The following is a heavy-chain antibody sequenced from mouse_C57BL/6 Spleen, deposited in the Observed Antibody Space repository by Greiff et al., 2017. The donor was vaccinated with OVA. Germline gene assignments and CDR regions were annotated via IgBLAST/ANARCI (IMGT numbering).Heavy chain of an antibody. CDR1: GFTFSDYG. D-gene: IGHD1-1*01. Sequence: DVKLQESGGGLVKPGGSLKLSCAASGFTFSDYGMHWVRQAPEKGLEWVAYISSGSSTIYYADTVKGRFTISRDNAKNTLFLQMTSLRSEDTAMYYCARGSRYAMDYWGQGTSVTVSS. CDR3: ARGSRYAMDY. CDR2: ISSGSSTI. V-gene: IGHV5-17*01. J-gene: IGHJ4*01.